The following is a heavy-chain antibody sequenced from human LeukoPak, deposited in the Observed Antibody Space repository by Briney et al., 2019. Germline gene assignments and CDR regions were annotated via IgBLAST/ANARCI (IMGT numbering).Heavy chain of an antibody. CDR3: ARAGYYDSGGYNGHFDY. J-gene: IGHJ4*02. CDR2: IYYSGST. CDR1: GGSITNYF. Sequence: WETLSLTCTVSGGSITNYFWTWIRQPPGKGLEWVGYIYYSGSTDYNPSLKSRVTISVDTSKNQFSLKLSSVTAADTAVYFCARAGYYDSGGYNGHFDYWGQGTLVTVSS. D-gene: IGHD3-22*01. V-gene: IGHV4-59*01.